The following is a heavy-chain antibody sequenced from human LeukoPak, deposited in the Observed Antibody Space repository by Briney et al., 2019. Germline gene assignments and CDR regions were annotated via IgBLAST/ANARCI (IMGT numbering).Heavy chain of an antibody. CDR2: ISSSSSTI. J-gene: IGHJ6*03. V-gene: IGHV3-48*01. Sequence: PGGSLRLSCAASGFTFSSYSMNWVRQAPGKGLEWVSYISSSSSTIYYADSVKGRFTISRDNAKNSLYLQMNSLRAEDTAVYYCARAVRGGYDTHMDVWGKGTTVTVSS. CDR3: ARAVRGGYDTHMDV. D-gene: IGHD5-12*01. CDR1: GFTFSSYS.